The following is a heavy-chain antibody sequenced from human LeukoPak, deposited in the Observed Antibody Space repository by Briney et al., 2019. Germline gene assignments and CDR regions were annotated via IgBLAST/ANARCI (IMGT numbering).Heavy chain of an antibody. CDR1: GYTFTSYD. V-gene: IGHV1-18*01. D-gene: IGHD3-9*01. Sequence: ASVKVSCKASGYTFTSYDISWVRQAPGQGLEWVGWITPYNDNTNYAQKLQGRVTMTTDTSTTTAYLELRSLRSEDTAVYYCAGRYDILTGGYSHYNSYYYYYYMDVWGKGTTVTISS. CDR3: AGRYDILTGGYSHYNSYYYYYYMDV. J-gene: IGHJ6*03. CDR2: ITPYNDNT.